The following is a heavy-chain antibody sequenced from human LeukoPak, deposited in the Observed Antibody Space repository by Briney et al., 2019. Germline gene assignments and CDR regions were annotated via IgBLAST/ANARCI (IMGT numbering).Heavy chain of an antibody. D-gene: IGHD3-10*01. V-gene: IGHV4-59*08. CDR2: IYYSGST. J-gene: IGHJ4*02. Sequence: SETLSLTCTVSGGSISSYYWSWIRQPPGKGLEWIGYIYYSGSTNYNPSLKSRVTISVDTSKNQFSLKLSSVTAADTAVYYCAGHVGSGSYFYWGQGTLVTVSS. CDR3: AGHVGSGSYFY. CDR1: GGSISSYY.